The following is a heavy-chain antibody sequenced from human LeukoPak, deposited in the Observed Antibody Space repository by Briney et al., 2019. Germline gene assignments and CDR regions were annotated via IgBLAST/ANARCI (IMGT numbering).Heavy chain of an antibody. J-gene: IGHJ6*03. Sequence: SETLSLTCPVSGGSISSSSYYWGWIRQPPGKGLEWIGSIYYSGITYYNPSLKSRVTISVDTSKNQFSLKLSSVTAADTAVYYCAREAGYSSSWYSSPYYYYYYYMDVWGKGTTVTVSS. CDR1: GGSISSSSYY. V-gene: IGHV4-39*07. CDR3: AREAGYSSSWYSSPYYYYYYYMDV. CDR2: IYYSGIT. D-gene: IGHD6-13*01.